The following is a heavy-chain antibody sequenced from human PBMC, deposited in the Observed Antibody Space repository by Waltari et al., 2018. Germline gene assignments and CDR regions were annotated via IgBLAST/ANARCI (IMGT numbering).Heavy chain of an antibody. D-gene: IGHD2-21*02. J-gene: IGHJ6*03. CDR3: AKGVVVTTMNFYYYMDV. V-gene: IGHV4-59*01. CDR2: IYHIGST. Sequence: QVQLQESGPGLVKSSETLSLTCTVSGASIRSYFWSWIRQSPGKGLEWIGYIYHIGSTNYSPSLKSRVTISVDTSKNQFFLKLSSVTAADTAVYYCAKGVVVTTMNFYYYMDVWGKGTPVTVSS. CDR1: GASIRSYF.